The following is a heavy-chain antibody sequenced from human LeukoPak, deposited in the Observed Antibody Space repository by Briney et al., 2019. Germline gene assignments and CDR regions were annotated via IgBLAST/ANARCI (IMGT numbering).Heavy chain of an antibody. CDR2: IKSKSDDGTI. CDR1: GFTFSNAW. Sequence: GGSLRLSCAASGFTFSNAWMSWVRQTPGKGLEWVGRIKSKSDDGTIDYAAPVKGRFTISRDDSRNTLFLQMNSLKIEDTAVYYCTTREARIDDYDSSGNYFIPFDPWGQGTLVTVSS. J-gene: IGHJ4*02. V-gene: IGHV3-15*05. CDR3: TTREARIDDYDSSGNYFIPFDP. D-gene: IGHD3-22*01.